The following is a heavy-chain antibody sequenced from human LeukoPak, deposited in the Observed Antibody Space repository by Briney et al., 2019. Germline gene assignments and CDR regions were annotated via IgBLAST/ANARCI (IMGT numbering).Heavy chain of an antibody. J-gene: IGHJ4*02. V-gene: IGHV1-8*01. CDR1: GYTFTSYD. CDR2: MNPNSGNT. CDR3: ARTPSPDSSGYYYRYYFDY. D-gene: IGHD3-22*01. Sequence: GASVKVSCKASGYTFTSYDINWVRQATGQGLEWMGWMNPNSGNTGYAQKFQGRVTMTRNTSISTAYMELSSLRSEDTAVYYCARTPSPDSSGYYYRYYFDYWGQGTLVTVSS.